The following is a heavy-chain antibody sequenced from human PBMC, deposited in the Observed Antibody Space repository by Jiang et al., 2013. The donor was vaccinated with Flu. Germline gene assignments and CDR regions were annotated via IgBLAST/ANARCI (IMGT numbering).Heavy chain of an antibody. CDR3: ARWRYYDSSGYYSTVSGRYFDL. J-gene: IGHJ2*01. D-gene: IGHD3-22*01. CDR1: GGSISSYY. CDR2: IYYSGST. V-gene: IGHV4-59*08. Sequence: GLVKPSETLSLTCTVSGGSISSYYWSWIRQPPGKGLEWIGYIYYSGSTNYNPSLKSRVTISVDTSKNQFSLKLSSVTAADTAVYYCARWRYYDSSGYYSTVSGRYFDLWGRGTLVTVSS.